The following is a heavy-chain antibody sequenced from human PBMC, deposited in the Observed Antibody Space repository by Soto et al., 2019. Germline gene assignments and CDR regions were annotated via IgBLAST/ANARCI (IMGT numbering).Heavy chain of an antibody. CDR2: LSRTGDI. Sequence: GGSLRLSCAASGFTFSTYSMTWVRQAPGRGLEWVSSLSRTGDIYYTDSGKGRFTISRDNARSSLFLQMNSLRVEDTAVYYCARSRSCSSTSCYTFTTHYYYFGMDVWGQGTTVTVSS. CDR3: ARSRSCSSTSCYTFTTHYYYFGMDV. D-gene: IGHD2-2*02. J-gene: IGHJ6*02. V-gene: IGHV3-21*01. CDR1: GFTFSTYS.